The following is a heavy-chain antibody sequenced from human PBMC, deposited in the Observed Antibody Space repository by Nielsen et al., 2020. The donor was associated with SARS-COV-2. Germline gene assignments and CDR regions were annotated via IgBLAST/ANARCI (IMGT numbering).Heavy chain of an antibody. CDR1: GGTFSSYA. CDR2: IIPILGIA. J-gene: IGHJ5*02. D-gene: IGHD2-15*01. V-gene: IGHV1-69*04. Sequence: SVKVSCKASGGTFSSYAISWVRQAPGQGLEWMGRIIPILGIANYAQKFQGRVTITADKSTSTAYMELSSLRSEDTAVYYCARASRYCSGGSCYSDWFDPWGQGTLVTVSS. CDR3: ARASRYCSGGSCYSDWFDP.